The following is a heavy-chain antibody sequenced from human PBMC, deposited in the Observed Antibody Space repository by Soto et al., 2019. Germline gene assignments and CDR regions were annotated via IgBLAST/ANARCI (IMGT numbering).Heavy chain of an antibody. CDR1: GGSIGTYY. J-gene: IGHJ2*01. CDR2: VYYSGST. V-gene: IGHV4-59*01. D-gene: IGHD5-18*01. Sequence: QVQLQESGPGLVKPSETLSLTCTVSGGSIGTYYWSWIRQPPGKGLEWIGYVYYSGSTTYNPSLKSRFTISLDTSRNQFSLKLRSVTPADTAVYYCARVDTALITVSWYFDLWGRGTPVTVSS. CDR3: ARVDTALITVSWYFDL.